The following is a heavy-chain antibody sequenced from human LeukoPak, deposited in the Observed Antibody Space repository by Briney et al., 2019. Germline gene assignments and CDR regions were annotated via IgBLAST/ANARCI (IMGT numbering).Heavy chain of an antibody. J-gene: IGHJ4*02. CDR1: GFTLGDHY. D-gene: IGHD2-2*01. CDR2: IRSKTYGGTT. CDR3: TRPPSTLPAAMPHW. V-gene: IGHV3-49*04. Sequence: GGSLRLSRTGSGFTLGDHYVSWVRQAPGKGLEWVGFIRSKTYGGTTEYAASVKGRFTISRDDSKSIAYLQMDSLKTEDTAVYYCTRPPSTLPAAMPHWWGQGTLVTVSS.